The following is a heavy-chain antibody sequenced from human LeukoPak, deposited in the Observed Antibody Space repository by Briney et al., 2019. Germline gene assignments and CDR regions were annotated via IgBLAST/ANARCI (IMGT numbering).Heavy chain of an antibody. CDR3: ARGCASCGHYNYYFMDV. CDR2: ISSGGYTM. Sequence: GGSLRLSCAASGFTVSSYNMNWVRQTPGKGLGWVSYISSGGYTMHHADSVTGRFTVSRDSAKNSLYLQMNSLRDEDAAVYFCARGCASCGHYNYYFMDVWGKGTTVTVSS. D-gene: IGHD2-2*01. CDR1: GFTVSSYN. J-gene: IGHJ6*03. V-gene: IGHV3-48*02.